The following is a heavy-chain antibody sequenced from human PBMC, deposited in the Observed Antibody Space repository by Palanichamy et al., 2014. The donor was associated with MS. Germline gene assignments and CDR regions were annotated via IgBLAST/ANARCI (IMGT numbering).Heavy chain of an antibody. CDR1: GISLSARGVG. Sequence: QTTLKESGPTLVRPTQTLTLTCTFSGISLSARGVGVGWIRQPPGKAMEWLSLIYWNDDKRYSPSLKSRLTITKDSSKNEMVLTMTNMDPEDTATYFCAHGRYLDGAIDYWGQGTLVTVSS. CDR3: AHGRYLDGAIDY. V-gene: IGHV2-5*01. D-gene: IGHD3-16*02. CDR2: IYWNDDK. J-gene: IGHJ4*02.